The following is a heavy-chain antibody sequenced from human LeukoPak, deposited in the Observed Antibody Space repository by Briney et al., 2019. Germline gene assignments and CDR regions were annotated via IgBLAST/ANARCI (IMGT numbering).Heavy chain of an antibody. Sequence: QSGGSLRLSCAASGFTFSPYAMTWVRQAPGKGLEWVSTISGRGDATYYADSVEGRFTISRDNSKNTLFLQMNSLRAEDTALYYCAKGKYTDGGRKTLFDYWGQGALVTVSS. V-gene: IGHV3-23*01. CDR1: GFTFSPYA. D-gene: IGHD2-15*01. J-gene: IGHJ4*02. CDR2: ISGRGDAT. CDR3: AKGKYTDGGRKTLFDY.